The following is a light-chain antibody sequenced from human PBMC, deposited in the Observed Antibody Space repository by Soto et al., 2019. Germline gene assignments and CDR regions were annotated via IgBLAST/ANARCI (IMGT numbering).Light chain of an antibody. CDR2: GSF. CDR1: QSVDNN. CDR3: QQYSSSRT. Sequence: EIVMTQSPVTLSASPGESATLSCRASQSVDNNVAWYQQKPGQAPRLLIVGSFARATGIPARFSGSGSGTDFTLTISRLEPEDFAVYYCQQYSSSRTFGQGTKVDIK. V-gene: IGKV3-15*01. J-gene: IGKJ1*01.